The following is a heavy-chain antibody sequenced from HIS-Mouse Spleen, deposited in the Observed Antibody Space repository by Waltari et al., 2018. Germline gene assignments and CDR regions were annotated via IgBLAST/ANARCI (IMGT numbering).Heavy chain of an antibody. CDR1: GGSFSSRSYY. CDR2: IYYSGST. V-gene: IGHV4-39*07. J-gene: IGHJ2*01. Sequence: QLQLQESGPGLVKPSETLSLTCTVSGGSFSSRSYYWGRIRQPPGKGPEWIGSIYYSGSTYYNPSLKSRVTISVDTSKNQFSLKLSSVTAADTAVYYCAREIPYSSSWYDWYFDLWGRGTLVTVSS. D-gene: IGHD6-13*01. CDR3: AREIPYSSSWYDWYFDL.